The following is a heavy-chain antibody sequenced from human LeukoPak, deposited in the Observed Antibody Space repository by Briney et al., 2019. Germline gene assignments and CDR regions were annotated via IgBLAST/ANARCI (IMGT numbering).Heavy chain of an antibody. CDR3: AKDRYGEPEYFQH. CDR1: GITLSNYG. CDR2: ISDSGGST. V-gene: IGHV3-23*01. Sequence: GGSLRLSCAVSGITLSNYGMSWVRQAPGKGLEWVAGISDSGGSTNYADSVKGRFTISRDNAKNSVYLQMNSLRAEDTALYYCAKDRYGEPEYFQHWGQGTLVTVSS. J-gene: IGHJ1*01. D-gene: IGHD1-26*01.